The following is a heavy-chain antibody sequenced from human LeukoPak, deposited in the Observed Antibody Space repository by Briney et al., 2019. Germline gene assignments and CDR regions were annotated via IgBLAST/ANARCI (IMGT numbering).Heavy chain of an antibody. D-gene: IGHD2-2*01. CDR3: AREGGYCSSTSCSDAFDI. CDR1: GYTFTGYY. V-gene: IGHV1-2*02. Sequence: GASVKVSCKASGYTFTGYYMHWVRQAPGQGLEWMGWINPNSGGTNYAQKFQGRVTMTRDTSISTAYMELSRLRSDDTAVYYCAREGGYCSSTSCSDAFDIWGQGTMVTVSS. CDR2: INPNSGGT. J-gene: IGHJ3*02.